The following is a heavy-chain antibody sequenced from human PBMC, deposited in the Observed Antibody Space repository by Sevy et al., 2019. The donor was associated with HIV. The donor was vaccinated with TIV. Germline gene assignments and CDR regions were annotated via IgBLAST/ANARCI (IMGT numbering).Heavy chain of an antibody. D-gene: IGHD3-22*01. CDR3: GKGGGGHYDPDEIGYYFYYYNMDV. Sequence: GGSLRLSCAVSGFSFDSYGMTWVCQAPGKGLEWVSGISGSGSRTYYADSVKGRFIISRDNSKNTLDLQMNSLRSEDTGIYYRGKGGGGHYDPDEIGYYFYYYNMDVWGKGTTVTVSS. CDR2: ISGSGSRT. J-gene: IGHJ6*03. V-gene: IGHV3-23*01. CDR1: GFSFDSYG.